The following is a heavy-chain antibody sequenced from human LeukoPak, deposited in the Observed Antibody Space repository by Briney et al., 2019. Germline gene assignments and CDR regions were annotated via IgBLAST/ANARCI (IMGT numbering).Heavy chain of an antibody. D-gene: IGHD5-12*01. CDR3: ARDIVASDQNYYYYYGMDV. CDR2: ITGNGGGT. J-gene: IGHJ6*02. Sequence: GGSLRLSCSASGLTFRSYAMHWVRQAPGKGLECVSGITGNGGGTFYADSVKGRFTISRDNFKNTLYLQMSSLRAEDTAVYYCARDIVASDQNYYYYYGMDVWGQGTTVTVSS. CDR1: GLTFRSYA. V-gene: IGHV3-64D*06.